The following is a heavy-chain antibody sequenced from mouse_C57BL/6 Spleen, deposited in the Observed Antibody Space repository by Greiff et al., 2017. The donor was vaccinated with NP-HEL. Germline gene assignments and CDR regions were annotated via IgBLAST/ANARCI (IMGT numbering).Heavy chain of an antibody. D-gene: IGHD2-4*01. V-gene: IGHV8-12*01. J-gene: IGHJ3*01. CDR2: IYWDDAK. CDR3: ARDYDDVPFAY. Sequence: QVTLKESGPGILQSSQTLSLTCSFSGFSLSTSGLGVSWIRHPSGKDLERLAHIYWDDAKRYKPSLKGRLTISKDTSRHQVFLKITSVDTADTATYYCARDYDDVPFAYGGQGTLVTVSA. CDR1: GFSLSTSGLG.